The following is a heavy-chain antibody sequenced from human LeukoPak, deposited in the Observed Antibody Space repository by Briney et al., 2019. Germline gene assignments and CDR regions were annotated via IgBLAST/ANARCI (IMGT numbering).Heavy chain of an antibody. V-gene: IGHV4-34*01. CDR1: GGSFSGYY. CDR2: INHSGST. D-gene: IGHD2-2*01. Sequence: SETLSLTCAAYGGSFSGYYWSWIRQPPGKGLEWIGEINHSGSTNYNPSLKSRAPISVDTSTNQSSLKLSSVTAADTAVYYCAICSSTSCYSAIGAFDIWGQGTMVTVSS. CDR3: AICSSTSCYSAIGAFDI. J-gene: IGHJ3*02.